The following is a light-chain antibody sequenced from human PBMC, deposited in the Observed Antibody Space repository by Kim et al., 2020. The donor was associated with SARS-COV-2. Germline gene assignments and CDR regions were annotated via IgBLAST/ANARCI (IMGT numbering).Light chain of an antibody. CDR1: SNDVGGSNF. CDR3: SSYTVSTTVV. J-gene: IGLJ3*02. V-gene: IGLV2-14*03. CDR2: SGD. Sequence: QSITISCTGTSNDVGGSNFVSWYQQHPDKAPKLMIYSGDNRPSGVSNRFSGSKSGNTASLTISGLQPEDEADYYCSSYTVSTTVVFGGGTKLTVL.